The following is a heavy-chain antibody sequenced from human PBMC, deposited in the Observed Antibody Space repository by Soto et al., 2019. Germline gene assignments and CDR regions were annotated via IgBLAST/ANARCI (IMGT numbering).Heavy chain of an antibody. CDR3: AKGGYYGSGPLYYFDY. D-gene: IGHD3-10*01. Sequence: GGSLRLSCAASGFTFSSYSMNWVRQAPGKGLEWVSYISSSSSSIYYADSVRGRFTISRDNAKNSLYLQRNSLRAEDTALYYCAKGGYYGSGPLYYFDYWGQGTLVTVSS. J-gene: IGHJ4*01. V-gene: IGHV3-48*01. CDR2: ISSSSSSI. CDR1: GFTFSSYS.